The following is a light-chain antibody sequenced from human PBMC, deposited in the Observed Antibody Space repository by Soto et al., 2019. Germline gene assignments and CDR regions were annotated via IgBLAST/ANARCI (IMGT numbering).Light chain of an antibody. CDR3: QQYGSSL. CDR1: QSVSSY. J-gene: IGKJ4*01. CDR2: DAS. Sequence: EIVLTQSPATLSLSPGERATLSCRASQSVSSYLAWYQQKPGQAPRLLTYDASNRATGIPARFSGSGSGTDFTLTISRLEPEDFAVYYCQQYGSSLFGGGTKVDIK. V-gene: IGKV3-20*01.